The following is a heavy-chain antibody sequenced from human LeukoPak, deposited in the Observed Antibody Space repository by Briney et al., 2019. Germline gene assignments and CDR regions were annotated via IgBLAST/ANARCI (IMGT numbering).Heavy chain of an antibody. CDR1: GGSISSYY. CDR2: IYTSGNT. CDR3: ARTRYYYNSRSYGAPYYFDY. D-gene: IGHD3-10*01. Sequence: PSETLSLTCTVSGGSISSYYWSWIRQPAGKGLEWIGRIYTSGNTNYNPSLKSRVTMSVDTSKNQFSLKLSSVTAADTAVYYCARTRYYYNSRSYGAPYYFDYWGQGTLVTVSS. J-gene: IGHJ4*02. V-gene: IGHV4-4*07.